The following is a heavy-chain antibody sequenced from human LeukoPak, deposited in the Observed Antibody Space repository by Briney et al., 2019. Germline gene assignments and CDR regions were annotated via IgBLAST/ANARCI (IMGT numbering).Heavy chain of an antibody. CDR2: IIPIFGTA. CDR3: ASDGYCSGGSCYSDRGY. D-gene: IGHD2-15*01. Sequence: GASVKLSCKASGGTFSSYAISCVRQAPGQGLEWMGGIIPIFGTANYAQKFQGRVTITTDESTSTAYMELSSLRSEDTAVYYCASDGYCSGGSCYSDRGYWGQGTLVTVSS. V-gene: IGHV1-69*05. CDR1: GGTFSSYA. J-gene: IGHJ4*02.